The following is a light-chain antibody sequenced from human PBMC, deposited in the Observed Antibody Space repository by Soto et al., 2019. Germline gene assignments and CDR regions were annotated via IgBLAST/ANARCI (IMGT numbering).Light chain of an antibody. CDR2: KAS. V-gene: IGKV1-5*03. CDR3: QQYNSFSLT. J-gene: IGKJ4*01. CDR1: QSISSW. Sequence: DIQMTQSPSTLSASVGDRVTITCRASQSISSWLAWYQQKPGKAPKLLIYKASNLEGGVPSRFSGSGSGTEFTLTISSLLPDDFATYYCQQYNSFSLTFGGGTKVEIK.